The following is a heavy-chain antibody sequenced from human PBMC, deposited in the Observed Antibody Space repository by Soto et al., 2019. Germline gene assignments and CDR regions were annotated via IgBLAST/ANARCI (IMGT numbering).Heavy chain of an antibody. CDR2: INPNSGGT. Sequence: ASVKVSCRASGFTFSDYFIHLVRQAPGQGLEWMGWINPNSGGTNYAQMFQGRVTVTRDTSISTAYMELSRLRSDDTAVYYCARDSYIGYGPDDWGQGTLVTVSS. CDR3: ARDSYIGYGPDD. D-gene: IGHD5-12*01. J-gene: IGHJ4*02. CDR1: GFTFSDYF. V-gene: IGHV1-2*02.